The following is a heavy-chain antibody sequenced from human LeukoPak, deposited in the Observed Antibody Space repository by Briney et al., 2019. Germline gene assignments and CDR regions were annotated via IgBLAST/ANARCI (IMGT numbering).Heavy chain of an antibody. CDR3: ARNRYYYGSGNYGVPNWFDP. V-gene: IGHV4-39*01. CDR2: IYYSGST. CDR1: GGSISSNSFY. J-gene: IGHJ5*02. Sequence: SETLSLTCTDSGGSISSNSFYWGWIRQPPGKGLEWIGSIYYSGSTYYNPSLKSRVTISVDTSKNQFSLKLSSVTVADTAVYYCARNRYYYGSGNYGVPNWFDPWGQGTLVTVSS. D-gene: IGHD3-10*01.